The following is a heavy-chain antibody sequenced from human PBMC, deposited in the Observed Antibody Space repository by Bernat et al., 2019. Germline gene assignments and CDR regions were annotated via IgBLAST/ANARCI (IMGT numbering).Heavy chain of an antibody. CDR2: IYYSGST. Sequence: QVQLQESGPGLVKPSETLSLTCTVSGGSISSYYWSWIRQPPGKGLEWIGYIYYSGSTNYNPSLKSRLTISVDTSKNQFSLKLSSVTAADTAVYYCARDSTGYTNFDIWGQGTMVTVSS. V-gene: IGHV4-59*01. D-gene: IGHD3-22*01. CDR3: ARDSTGYTNFDI. CDR1: GGSISSYY. J-gene: IGHJ3*02.